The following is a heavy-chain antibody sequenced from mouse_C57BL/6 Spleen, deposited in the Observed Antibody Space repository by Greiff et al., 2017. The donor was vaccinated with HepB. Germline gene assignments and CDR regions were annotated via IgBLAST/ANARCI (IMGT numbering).Heavy chain of an antibody. CDR3: TIYYYGSSVYAMDY. J-gene: IGHJ4*01. V-gene: IGHV14-4*01. D-gene: IGHD1-1*01. Sequence: VQLKESGAELVRPGASVKLSCTASGFNIKDDYMHWVKQRPEQGLEWIGWIDPENGDTEYASKFQGKATITADTSSNTAYLQLSSLTSEDTAVYYCTIYYYGSSVYAMDYWGQGTSVTVSS. CDR2: IDPENGDT. CDR1: GFNIKDDY.